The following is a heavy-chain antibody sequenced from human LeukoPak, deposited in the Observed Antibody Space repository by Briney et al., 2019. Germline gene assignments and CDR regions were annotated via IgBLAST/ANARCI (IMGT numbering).Heavy chain of an antibody. CDR2: MYHSGTT. Sequence: SETLSLTCTVSGDSITSYYWTWIRQPPGKGLEGIGYMYHSGTTSNNPSLKSRVTISVDTSKNQFSLKVRSVTAADTAVYYCARGLGWGATIFDYWGRGALVTVSS. CDR3: ARGLGWGATIFDY. V-gene: IGHV4-59*01. D-gene: IGHD1-26*01. J-gene: IGHJ4*02. CDR1: GDSITSYY.